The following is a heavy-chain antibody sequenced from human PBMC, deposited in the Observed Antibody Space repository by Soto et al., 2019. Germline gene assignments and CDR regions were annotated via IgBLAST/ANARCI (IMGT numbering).Heavy chain of an antibody. CDR2: ISYDGSNK. J-gene: IGHJ4*02. V-gene: IGHV3-30-3*01. CDR3: ARDDAGYSYGISPSDY. D-gene: IGHD5-18*01. CDR1: GFTFSSYA. Sequence: QVQLVESGGGVVQPGRSLRLSCAASGFTFSSYAMHWVRQAPGKGLEWVAVISYDGSNKYYADSVKGRFTISRDNSKNTLYLQMNSLRAEDTAVYYCARDDAGYSYGISPSDYWGQGTLVTVSS.